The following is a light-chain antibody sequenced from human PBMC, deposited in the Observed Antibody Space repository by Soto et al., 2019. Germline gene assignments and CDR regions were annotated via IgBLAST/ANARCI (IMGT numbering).Light chain of an antibody. Sequence: QSVLTQPASVSASPGQSITISCTGTSSDVGGCKFVSWYQHHPGKAPKLMIYEVNNRPSGVSNRFSGSKSGNTASLTISGLQPEDEADYYCLSYTSANTRVFGGGTKLTVL. J-gene: IGLJ3*02. V-gene: IGLV2-14*01. CDR1: SSDVGGCKF. CDR3: LSYTSANTRV. CDR2: EVN.